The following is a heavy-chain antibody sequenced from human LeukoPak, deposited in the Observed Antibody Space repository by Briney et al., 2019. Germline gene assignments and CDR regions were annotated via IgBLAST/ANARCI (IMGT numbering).Heavy chain of an antibody. D-gene: IGHD3-9*01. CDR3: TTRLRYFDWTIYDFDY. CDR2: IKSKTDGGTT. Sequence: GGSLRLSCAASGFAFSFYAMSWLRQPPGKGLEWVGRIKSKTDGGTTDYAAPVKGRFTISRDDSKNTLYLQMNSLKTEDTAVYYCTTRLRYFDWTIYDFDYWGQGTLVTVSS. V-gene: IGHV3-15*01. J-gene: IGHJ4*02. CDR1: GFAFSFYA.